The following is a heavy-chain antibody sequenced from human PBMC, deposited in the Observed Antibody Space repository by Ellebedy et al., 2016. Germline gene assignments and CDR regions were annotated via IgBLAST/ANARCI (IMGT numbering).Heavy chain of an antibody. CDR2: IDGGSGST. CDR3: ARGYSGGWYHDY. Sequence: ASVKVSCKASGYTFSRHALHWSRQAPGQGLEWMGWIDGGSGSTRYSQTFQGRVAMTADASANTVYMELSSLRSDDTAVYFCARGYSGGWYHDYWGRGALVTVSS. CDR1: GYTFSRHA. D-gene: IGHD6-19*01. J-gene: IGHJ4*02. V-gene: IGHV1-3*01.